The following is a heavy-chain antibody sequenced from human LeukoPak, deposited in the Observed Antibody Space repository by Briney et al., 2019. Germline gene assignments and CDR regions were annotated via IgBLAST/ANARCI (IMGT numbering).Heavy chain of an antibody. V-gene: IGHV1-18*01. CDR3: ARTDRGYSYGYFFDY. CDR1: GYTFTSYG. CDR2: ISAYNGNT. D-gene: IGHD5-18*01. Sequence: ASVKVSCKASGYTFTSYGISWVRQAPGQGLEWMGWISAYNGNTNYAQKLQGRVTMTTDTSTSTAYMELRSLRSDDTAVYYCARTDRGYSYGYFFDYWGQGTLVTVSS. J-gene: IGHJ4*02.